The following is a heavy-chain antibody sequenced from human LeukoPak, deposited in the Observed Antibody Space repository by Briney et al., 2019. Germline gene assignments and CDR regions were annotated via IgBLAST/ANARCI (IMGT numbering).Heavy chain of an antibody. CDR1: GDFISSYY. V-gene: IGHV4-59*08. Sequence: RTSETLSLTCTVSGDFISSYYWSWIRQPPGKGLEWIGYMHYSGTTNHNPSLKSRVTISVDTSKNHFSLKLTSVTAADTAVYYCARHANYYGSGSYLNWFDPWGQGTLVTVSS. CDR3: ARHANYYGSGSYLNWFDP. D-gene: IGHD3-10*01. CDR2: MHYSGTT. J-gene: IGHJ5*02.